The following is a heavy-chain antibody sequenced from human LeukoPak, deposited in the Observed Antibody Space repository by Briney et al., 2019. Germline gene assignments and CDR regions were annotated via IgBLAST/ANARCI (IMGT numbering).Heavy chain of an antibody. J-gene: IGHJ3*02. D-gene: IGHD3-10*01. Sequence: KASQTLSLTCAVSGGSIRSGGYSWSWIRQPPGKGLEWIGYIYHSGSTYYNPSLNSRVTISVDRSKNQFSLKLSSVTAADTAVYYCARSSSGITMVRGVITAFDIWGQGTMVTVSS. CDR3: ARSSSGITMVRGVITAFDI. CDR2: IYHSGST. CDR1: GGSIRSGGYS. V-gene: IGHV4-30-2*01.